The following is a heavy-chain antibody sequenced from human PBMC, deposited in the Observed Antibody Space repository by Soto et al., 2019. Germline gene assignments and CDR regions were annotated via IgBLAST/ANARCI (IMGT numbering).Heavy chain of an antibody. CDR3: ARWDPVQDFDY. D-gene: IGHD1-26*01. CDR2: INPSGGST. V-gene: IGHV1-46*03. Sequence: QVQLVQSGAEVKKPGASVKVSCKASGYTFTSYYMHWVRQAPGQGLEWMGIINPSGGSTSYAQKFQGRGTMTRDTSTSTVYMELSSLRSDDTAVYYCARWDPVQDFDYWGQGTLVTVSS. CDR1: GYTFTSYY. J-gene: IGHJ4*02.